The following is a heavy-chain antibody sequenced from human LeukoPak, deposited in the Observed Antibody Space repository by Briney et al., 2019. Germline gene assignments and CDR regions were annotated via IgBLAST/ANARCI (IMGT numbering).Heavy chain of an antibody. V-gene: IGHV4-38-2*02. CDR2: FYQSATK. Sequence: PSETLSLTCMVSGYSISSGYYWGWIRQSPGKGLEWLGRFYQSATKYYNPSFQSRVTMSVDTTKNQFSLQLSSVTVSDTAVYYCARGARVGYSSGWGHYFDYWGQGTLVTVSS. CDR3: ARGARVGYSSGWGHYFDY. D-gene: IGHD6-19*01. J-gene: IGHJ4*02. CDR1: GYSISSGYY.